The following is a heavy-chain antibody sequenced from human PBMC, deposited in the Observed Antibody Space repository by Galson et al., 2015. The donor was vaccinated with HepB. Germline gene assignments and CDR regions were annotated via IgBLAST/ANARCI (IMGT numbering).Heavy chain of an antibody. CDR2: ITGSGGST. CDR3: AKVPNFYCSGGNCYFDY. V-gene: IGHV3-23*01. Sequence: SLRLSCAASGFTFSSYAMSWVRRAPGKGLEWVSGITGSGGSTYYADSVKGRLTISRDNSKNALYLQMNSLRAEDTAIYYCAKVPNFYCSGGNCYFDYWGQGTLVTVSS. D-gene: IGHD2-15*01. J-gene: IGHJ4*02. CDR1: GFTFSSYA.